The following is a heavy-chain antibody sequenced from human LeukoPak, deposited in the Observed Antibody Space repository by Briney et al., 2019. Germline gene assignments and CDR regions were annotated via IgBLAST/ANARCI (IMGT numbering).Heavy chain of an antibody. D-gene: IGHD6-13*01. CDR1: GFIFNTYW. Sequence: GESLKISCKGSGFIFNTYWISWVRQMPGKGLEWMGIVDPTDSDVDYSPSFQGHVTISSDTSTSTVYLQWSSLKASDTAVYYCARRARYHSSFPLDFWGQGTQVVVSS. CDR2: VDPTDSDV. J-gene: IGHJ4*02. CDR3: ARRARYHSSFPLDF. V-gene: IGHV5-10-1*01.